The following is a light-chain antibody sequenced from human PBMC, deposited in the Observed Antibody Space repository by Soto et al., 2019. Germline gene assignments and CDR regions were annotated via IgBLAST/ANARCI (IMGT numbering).Light chain of an antibody. CDR3: QQYGSSPYT. V-gene: IGKV3-20*01. Sequence: EIVLTQSPGTLSLSPGERATLSCRASQSVRNNYLAWYQQKPGQAPRLLVYGASSRPGGIPDRFSGSGSGTDFTLTISRLEPEDFAVYYCQQYGSSPYTFVQGTKLEIK. CDR2: GAS. J-gene: IGKJ2*01. CDR1: QSVRNNY.